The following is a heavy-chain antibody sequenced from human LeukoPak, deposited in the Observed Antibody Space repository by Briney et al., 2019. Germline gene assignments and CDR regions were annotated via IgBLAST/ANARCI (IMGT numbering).Heavy chain of an antibody. V-gene: IGHV1-8*01. J-gene: IGHJ4*02. Sequence: GASVKVSCKASGYTFTSYDMNWVRQATGQGLEWMGWMNPNSGNTGYAQKFQGRVTMTRNTSISAAYMELSSLRSEDTAVYYCARGLRIAVAGTLGYWGQGTLVTVSS. CDR2: MNPNSGNT. D-gene: IGHD6-19*01. CDR3: ARGLRIAVAGTLGY. CDR1: GYTFTSYD.